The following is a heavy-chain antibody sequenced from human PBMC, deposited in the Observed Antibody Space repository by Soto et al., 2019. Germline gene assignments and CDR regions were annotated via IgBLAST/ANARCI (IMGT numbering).Heavy chain of an antibody. Sequence: GGSLRLSCAASGFTFSSYSMNWVRQAPGKGLEWVSSISHTTNYKYSADSVRGRFTISRDNAKNSLYLQMNSLRVEDTAVYYCARDPSNSHYFVSWGQGTLVTVSS. D-gene: IGHD1-26*01. J-gene: IGHJ4*02. V-gene: IGHV3-21*06. CDR3: ARDPSNSHYFVS. CDR2: ISHTTNYK. CDR1: GFTFSSYS.